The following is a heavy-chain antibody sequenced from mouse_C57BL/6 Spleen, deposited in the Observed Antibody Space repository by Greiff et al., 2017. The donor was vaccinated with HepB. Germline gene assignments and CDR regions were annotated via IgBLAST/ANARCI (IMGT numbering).Heavy chain of an antibody. CDR2: ISSGSSTI. Sequence: EVKVVESGGGLVKPGGSLKLSCAASGFTFSDYGMHWVRQAPEKGLEWVAYISSGSSTIYYADTVKGRFTISRDNAKNTLFLQMTSLRSEDTAMYYCARITTDAMDYWGQGTSVTVSS. CDR1: GFTFSDYG. V-gene: IGHV5-17*01. D-gene: IGHD1-1*01. J-gene: IGHJ4*01. CDR3: ARITTDAMDY.